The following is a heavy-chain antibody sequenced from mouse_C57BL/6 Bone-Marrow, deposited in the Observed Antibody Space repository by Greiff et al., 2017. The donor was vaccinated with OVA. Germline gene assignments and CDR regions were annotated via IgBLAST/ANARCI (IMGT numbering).Heavy chain of an antibody. J-gene: IGHJ1*03. D-gene: IGHD2-2*01. CDR3: AYLYYGSYWYFDV. CDR1: GYTFTSYG. CDR2: IYPRSGNT. Sequence: QVHVKQSGAELARPGASVKLSCKASGYTFTSYGISWVKQRTGQGLEWIGEIYPRSGNTYYNEKFKGKATLTADKSSSTAYMELRSLTSEDSAVYYCAYLYYGSYWYFDVWGTGTTVTVSS. V-gene: IGHV1-81*01.